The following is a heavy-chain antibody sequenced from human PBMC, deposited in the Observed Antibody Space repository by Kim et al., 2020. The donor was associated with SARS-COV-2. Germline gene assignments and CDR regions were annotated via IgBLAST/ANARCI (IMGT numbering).Heavy chain of an antibody. D-gene: IGHD5-18*01. CDR1: GGTFSSYA. CDR3: ARVLEGTAMVNTYYYYYYGMDV. Sequence: SVKVSCKASGGTFSSYAISWVRQAPGQGLEWMGGIIPIFGTANYAQKFQGRVTITADESTSTAYMELSSLRSEDTAVYYCARVLEGTAMVNTYYYYYYGMDVWGQGTTVTVSS. J-gene: IGHJ6*02. CDR2: IIPIFGTA. V-gene: IGHV1-69*13.